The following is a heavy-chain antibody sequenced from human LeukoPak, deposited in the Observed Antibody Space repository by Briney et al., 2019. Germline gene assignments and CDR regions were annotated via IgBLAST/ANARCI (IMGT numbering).Heavy chain of an antibody. CDR2: IGGSSSTT. D-gene: IGHD2-21*01. J-gene: IGHJ4*02. CDR3: AGDNLWSFDY. Sequence: PGGSLRLSCAASGFTFSSYSVNWVRQAPGKGLEWVSYIGGSSSTTYYADSVKGRFTISRDNAKNSLYLQMNSLRDEDTAVYYCAGDNLWSFDYWGQGTLVTVSS. V-gene: IGHV3-48*02. CDR1: GFTFSSYS.